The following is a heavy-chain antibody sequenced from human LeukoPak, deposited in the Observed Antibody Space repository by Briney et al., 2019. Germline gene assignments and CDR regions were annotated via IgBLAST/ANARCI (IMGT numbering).Heavy chain of an antibody. D-gene: IGHD3-22*01. J-gene: IGHJ4*02. CDR1: GFTFSSYA. CDR2: ISYDGSNK. CDR3: AGYYYDSRGSFFY. V-gene: IGHV3-30-3*01. Sequence: PGRSLRLSCAASGFTFSSYAMHWVRQAPGKGLEGVAVISYDGSNKYYADSVKGRFTIYRDNPKNTLYVQMNSLRADDTAVYYCAGYYYDSRGSFFYWGEGTLVTVSS.